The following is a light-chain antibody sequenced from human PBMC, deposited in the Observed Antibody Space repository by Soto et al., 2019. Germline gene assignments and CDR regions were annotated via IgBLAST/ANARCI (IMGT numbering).Light chain of an antibody. J-gene: IGLJ2*01. Sequence: QSVLTQPASLSGSPGQSIIISCTGSDVGAYRYVSWYQQHPGKAPRLMIYDVSNRPSGVSDRFSGSKSGNTASLTISGLQPEDEAYFFCSSYTGGNARVVFGGGTQLTVL. V-gene: IGLV2-14*01. CDR3: SSYTGGNARVV. CDR1: SDVGAYRY. CDR2: DVS.